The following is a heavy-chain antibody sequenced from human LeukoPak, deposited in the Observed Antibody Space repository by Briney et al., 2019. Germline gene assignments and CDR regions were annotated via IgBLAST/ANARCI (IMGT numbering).Heavy chain of an antibody. CDR2: IKQDGSEK. CDR1: GFTFSSYR. J-gene: IGHJ4*02. V-gene: IGHV3-7*01. CDR3: ARAKYYYDSSGYYGFDY. Sequence: PGGSLRLSCAASGFTFSSYRMSWVRQAPGKGLEWVANIKQDGSEKYYVDSVKGRFTISRDNAKNSLYLQMNSLRAEDTAVYYCARAKYYYDSSGYYGFDYWGQGTLVTVSS. D-gene: IGHD3-22*01.